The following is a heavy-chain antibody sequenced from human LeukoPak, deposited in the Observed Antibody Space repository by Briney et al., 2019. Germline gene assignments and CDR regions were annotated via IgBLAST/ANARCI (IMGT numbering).Heavy chain of an antibody. D-gene: IGHD3-22*01. Sequence: PGGSLRLSCAASGFTFSSYAMTWVRQAPGKGLEWVSGISGSGGSTYYADSVKGRFTISRDNSKNTLYVQMNSLRAEDTAVYYCAKSDYYDSSGYSYGSDYWGQGTLVTVSS. J-gene: IGHJ4*02. V-gene: IGHV3-23*01. CDR1: GFTFSSYA. CDR2: ISGSGGST. CDR3: AKSDYYDSSGYSYGSDY.